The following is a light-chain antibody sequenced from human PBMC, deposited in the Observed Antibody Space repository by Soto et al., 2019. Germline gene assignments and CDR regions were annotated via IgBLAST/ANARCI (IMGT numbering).Light chain of an antibody. CDR2: GNS. CDR1: SSNIGAGYD. Sequence: QSVLTQPPSVSGAPGQRVTISCTGSSSNIGAGYDVHWYQQLPGTAPKLLIYGNSNRPSGVPDRFSGSKSCTSASLAITGLQAEDEADYYCQSYDSSQNVVFGGGTKLTVL. V-gene: IGLV1-40*01. CDR3: QSYDSSQNVV. J-gene: IGLJ2*01.